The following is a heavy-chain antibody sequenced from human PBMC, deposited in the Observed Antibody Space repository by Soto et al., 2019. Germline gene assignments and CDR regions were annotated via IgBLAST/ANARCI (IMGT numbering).Heavy chain of an antibody. CDR3: ARPRAFDGYDGGYFFDL. J-gene: IGHJ4*02. Sequence: EVNLVESGGGLVQPGGSLRISCAASGFTFRSYEMNWVRQAPGKGLEWVSYISSRATGIFYADSVKGRFTISRDDANNSLYLQMNSLRGEDTALYYCARPRAFDGYDGGYFFDLWGQGTVVTVSS. V-gene: IGHV3-48*03. D-gene: IGHD5-12*01. CDR2: ISSRATGI. CDR1: GFTFRSYE.